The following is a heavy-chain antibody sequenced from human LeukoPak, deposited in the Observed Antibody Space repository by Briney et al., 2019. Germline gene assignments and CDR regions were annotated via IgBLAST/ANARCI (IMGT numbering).Heavy chain of an antibody. J-gene: IGHJ6*02. D-gene: IGHD6-13*01. CDR3: ASLYSSSWYVSYYYYYGMDV. V-gene: IGHV4-34*01. CDR2: INHSGST. CDR1: GGSLSGYY. Sequence: SENLSLTCAVYGGSLSGYYWSWIRQPPGKGLEWIGEINHSGSTNYNPSLKSRVTISVDTSKNQFSLKLSSVTAADTAVYYCASLYSSSWYVSYYYYYGMDVWGQGTTVTVSS.